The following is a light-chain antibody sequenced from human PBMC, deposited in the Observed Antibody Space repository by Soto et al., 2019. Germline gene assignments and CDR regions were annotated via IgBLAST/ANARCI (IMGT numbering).Light chain of an antibody. CDR3: SSYTGSSTYVV. V-gene: IGLV1-44*01. Sequence: QSVLTQPPSASGTPGQSVSISCSGSRSNIGTNPVNWYQQLPGTAPKLLFYTNTQRPSGVSNRFSGSKSGNTASLTISGLQAEDEADYYCSSYTGSSTYVVFGGGTKLTVL. CDR2: TNT. J-gene: IGLJ2*01. CDR1: RSNIGTNP.